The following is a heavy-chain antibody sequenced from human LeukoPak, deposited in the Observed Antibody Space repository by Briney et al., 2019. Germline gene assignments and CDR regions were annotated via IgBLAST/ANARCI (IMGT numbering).Heavy chain of an antibody. CDR3: ARDLYYDSSGYYHSY. Sequence: ASVKVSCKASGYTFTGYYMHWVRQAPGQGLEWMGWINPNSGGTNYAQKFQGRVTMTRDTSISTAYMELGRLRSDDTAVYYCARDLYYDSSGYYHSYWGQGTLVTVSS. J-gene: IGHJ4*02. CDR2: INPNSGGT. CDR1: GYTFTGYY. D-gene: IGHD3-22*01. V-gene: IGHV1-2*02.